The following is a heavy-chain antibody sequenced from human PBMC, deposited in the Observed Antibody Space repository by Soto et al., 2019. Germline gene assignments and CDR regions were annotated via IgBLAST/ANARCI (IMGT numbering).Heavy chain of an antibody. D-gene: IGHD2-15*01. Sequence: QLHLQESGPGLVKPSETLSLTCSVSGYSVSSSDYYWAWIRQPPGKVLEWIGSMFYSGLTYYNPSLKSRVTLSVDTSKNQFSVRLNSVTAADTAVYYCAPLSVSLSGPYGIHVWGQGTTVTVSS. J-gene: IGHJ6*02. CDR1: GYSVSSSDYY. CDR2: MFYSGLT. CDR3: APLSVSLSGPYGIHV. V-gene: IGHV4-39*01.